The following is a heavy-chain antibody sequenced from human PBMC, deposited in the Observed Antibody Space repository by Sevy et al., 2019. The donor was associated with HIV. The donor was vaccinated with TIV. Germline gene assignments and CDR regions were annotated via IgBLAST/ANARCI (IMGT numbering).Heavy chain of an antibody. V-gene: IGHV3-21*01. CDR3: AGENYYDSDGYRFDH. Sequence: GGSLRLSCAASGFIFRNYNMNWVRQAPGKGLEWVSSISSSSGYIYYADSVKGRFTISRDNGKNSLLLQMNSLRVEDTAVYYCAGENYYDSDGYRFDHWGQGTLVTVSS. CDR1: GFIFRNYN. CDR2: ISSSSGYI. J-gene: IGHJ4*02. D-gene: IGHD3-22*01.